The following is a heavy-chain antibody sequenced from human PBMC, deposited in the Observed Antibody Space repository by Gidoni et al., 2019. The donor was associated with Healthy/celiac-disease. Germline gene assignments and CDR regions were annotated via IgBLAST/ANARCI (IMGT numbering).Heavy chain of an antibody. J-gene: IGHJ3*02. D-gene: IGHD4-17*01. Sequence: QVQLVESGGGLVTPGGSLRLSCAASGFTFSDYYMSWIRPAPGKGLGLVSYISSSGSTIYYADSVKGRFTISRDNAKNSLYLQMNSLRAEDAAVYYCARDLRWDYGDYVCAFDIWGQGTMVTVSS. CDR2: ISSSGSTI. V-gene: IGHV3-11*01. CDR3: ARDLRWDYGDYVCAFDI. CDR1: GFTFSDYY.